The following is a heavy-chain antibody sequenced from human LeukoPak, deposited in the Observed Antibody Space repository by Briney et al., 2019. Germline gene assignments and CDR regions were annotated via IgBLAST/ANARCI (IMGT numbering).Heavy chain of an antibody. V-gene: IGHV3-48*03. D-gene: IGHD3-16*02. J-gene: IGHJ4*02. CDR2: IGSSGDTI. CDR3: ARDYLSGLDY. Sequence: GGSLRLSCAASGFPFSSYEMNWVRQAPGKGLEWVSYIGSSGDTIYYADSVKGRFTISRDNAKNSLYLQMNSPRAEDTAVYYCARDYLSGLDYWGRGTLVTVSS. CDR1: GFPFSSYE.